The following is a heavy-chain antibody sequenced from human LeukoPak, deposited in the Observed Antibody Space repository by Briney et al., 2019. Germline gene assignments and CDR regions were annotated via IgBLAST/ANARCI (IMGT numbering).Heavy chain of an antibody. V-gene: IGHV1-69*13. J-gene: IGHJ3*02. Sequence: SVKVSCKASGGTFSSYAISWVRQAPGQGLEWMGGIIPIFCTANHAQKFQGRVTITADESTSTAYMELSSLRSEVTAVYYCARDTTSIAYCGGDCYSDAFDIWGQGTMVTVSS. CDR3: ARDTTSIAYCGGDCYSDAFDI. D-gene: IGHD2-21*01. CDR2: IIPIFCTA. CDR1: GGTFSSYA.